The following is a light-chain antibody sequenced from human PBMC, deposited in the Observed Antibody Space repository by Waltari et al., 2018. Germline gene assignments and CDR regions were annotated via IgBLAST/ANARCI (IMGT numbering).Light chain of an antibody. J-gene: IGKJ4*01. CDR3: QQYHNWPRT. CDR2: DAS. CDR1: QTMTIT. V-gene: IGKV3-15*01. Sequence: EIVMTQSPATLSVSPGERATLSCRASQTMTITLAWYQQKPGQAPRLLIYDASTRATGVPARFSGSGSGTEFTLTISSLQSEDFAVYYCQQYHNWPRTFGGGTKVDIK.